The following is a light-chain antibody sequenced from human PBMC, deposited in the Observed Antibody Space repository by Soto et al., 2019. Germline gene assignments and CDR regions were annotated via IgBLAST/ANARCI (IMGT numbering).Light chain of an antibody. Sequence: EIVLIQPPATLSLSTGDSATLSCRATRSVSSYLAWYQQKPGQAPRLLIYDASSRPTDIPARFSGSGSGTDFTLTISSLEPEDFALYYCQQRSNWPITFGQGRLLEI. V-gene: IGKV3-11*01. CDR2: DAS. CDR3: QQRSNWPIT. J-gene: IGKJ5*01. CDR1: RSVSSY.